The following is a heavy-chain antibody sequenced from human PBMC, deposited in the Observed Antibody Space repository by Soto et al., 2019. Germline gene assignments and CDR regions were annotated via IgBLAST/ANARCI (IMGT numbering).Heavy chain of an antibody. CDR3: ARETYYYDSSGPSYFDY. Sequence: PGGSLRLSCVASGFTFSSYGMHWVRQAPGKGLEWVAVIWYDGSNKYYVDSVKGRFTISRDNSKNTLYLQMDSLRAEDTAVYYCARETYYYDSSGPSYFDYWGQGTRVTSPQ. V-gene: IGHV3-33*01. J-gene: IGHJ4*02. CDR2: IWYDGSNK. CDR1: GFTFSSYG. D-gene: IGHD3-22*01.